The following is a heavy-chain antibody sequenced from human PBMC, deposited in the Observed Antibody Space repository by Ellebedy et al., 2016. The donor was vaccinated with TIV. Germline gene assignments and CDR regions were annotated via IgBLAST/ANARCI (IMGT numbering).Heavy chain of an antibody. D-gene: IGHD3-22*01. CDR2: GYRTGRT. V-gene: IGHV4-59*01. Sequence: SETLSLTCTVSGGSISNSYWTWIRQPPGKGLEWIGYGYRTGRTDYNPSLKSRVTISVDTAKNEFSLKLTSVTAADTAVYYCARGHSGFYYNFDYWGQGNLVTVSS. CDR3: ARGHSGFYYNFDY. CDR1: GGSISNSY. J-gene: IGHJ4*02.